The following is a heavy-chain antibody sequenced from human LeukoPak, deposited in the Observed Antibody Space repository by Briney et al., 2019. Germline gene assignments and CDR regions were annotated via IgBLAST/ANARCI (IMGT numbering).Heavy chain of an antibody. D-gene: IGHD3-10*01. CDR1: GFTFSSYV. J-gene: IGHJ4*02. CDR3: AKKEAMIRGVPYYYDF. V-gene: IGHV3-23*01. Sequence: GGSLRLSCSAPGFTFSSYVMTWVRQAPGQGLEWVSAISGSGDDTYYADSVKGRFTISRDNSKNTLYLQMNSLRAEDTAVYYCAKKEAMIRGVPYYYDFWGQGTLVTVSS. CDR2: ISGSGDDT.